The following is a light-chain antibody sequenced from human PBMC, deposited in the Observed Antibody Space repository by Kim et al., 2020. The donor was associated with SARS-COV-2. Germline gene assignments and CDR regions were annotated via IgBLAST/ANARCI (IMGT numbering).Light chain of an antibody. Sequence: DIQMTQSPSTLSAFVGNRVTITCRASQSVDSWLAWYQQQPGKAPKLLIYQASKLASGVPSRFSGSGSVTDFTLTISNLQPDDSAIYYCKQYETYWTFGPGTKVDIK. CDR3: KQYETYWT. CDR2: QAS. V-gene: IGKV1-5*03. J-gene: IGKJ1*01. CDR1: QSVDSW.